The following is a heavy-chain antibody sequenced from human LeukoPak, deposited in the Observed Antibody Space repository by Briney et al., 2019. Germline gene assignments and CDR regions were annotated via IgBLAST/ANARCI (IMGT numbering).Heavy chain of an antibody. J-gene: IGHJ4*02. D-gene: IGHD3-3*01. V-gene: IGHV3-23*01. Sequence: GGSLSLSCVASGFIFSSYAMNWVRQAPGKGLEWVSTISGNGGSTYYADSVKGRFTISRDNSKNTLYLQMNSLRAEDTAVYYGAKDGITIFGVVLYYFDYWGQGTLVTVSS. CDR3: AKDGITIFGVVLYYFDY. CDR1: GFIFSSYA. CDR2: ISGNGGST.